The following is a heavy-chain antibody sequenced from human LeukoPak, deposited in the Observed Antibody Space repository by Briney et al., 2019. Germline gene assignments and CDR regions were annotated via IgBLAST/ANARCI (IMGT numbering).Heavy chain of an antibody. D-gene: IGHD3-3*01. V-gene: IGHV4-59*12. CDR1: GGSISSYY. J-gene: IGHJ4*02. Sequence: SETLSLTCTVSGGSISSYYWSWIRQPPGKGLEWIGYIYYSGSTNYNPSLKSRVTISVDTSKNQFSLKLSSVTAADTAVYYCASRGYDFWSGYYTGIFDYWGQGTLVTVSS. CDR2: IYYSGST. CDR3: ASRGYDFWSGYYTGIFDY.